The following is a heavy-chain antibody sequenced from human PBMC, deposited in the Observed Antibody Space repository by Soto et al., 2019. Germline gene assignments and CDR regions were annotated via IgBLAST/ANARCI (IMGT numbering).Heavy chain of an antibody. CDR1: GYTFTSYD. V-gene: IGHV1-8*01. CDR2: MNPNSGNT. J-gene: IGHJ4*02. D-gene: IGHD6-13*01. Sequence: ASVKVSCKASGYTFTSYDINWVRQATGQGLEWMGWMNPNSGNTGYAQKFQGRVTMTRDTSITTAYMELRSLRSADTAVYYCARVSPSSRAAEPWGQGTLVTVSS. CDR3: ARVSPSSRAAEP.